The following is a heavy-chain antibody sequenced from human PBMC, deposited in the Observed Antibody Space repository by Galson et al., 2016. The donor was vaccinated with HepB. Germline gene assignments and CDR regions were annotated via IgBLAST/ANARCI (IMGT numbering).Heavy chain of an antibody. CDR3: ATLPWFGVPPENFDY. V-gene: IGHV1-24*01. Sequence: SVKVSCKASGYTFTTNGISWVRQAPGQGLEWMGGFDPEDGETIYAQKLQGRVTMTEDTSTGTAYMELSSLRSEDTAVYYCATLPWFGVPPENFDYWGQGTLVTVSS. CDR1: GYTFTTNG. D-gene: IGHD3-10*01. CDR2: FDPEDGET. J-gene: IGHJ4*02.